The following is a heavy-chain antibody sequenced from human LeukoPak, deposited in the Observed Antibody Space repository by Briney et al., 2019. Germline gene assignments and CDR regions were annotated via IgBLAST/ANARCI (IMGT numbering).Heavy chain of an antibody. J-gene: IGHJ5*02. D-gene: IGHD6-13*01. CDR2: IGASGGTT. Sequence: PGGSLRLSCAASGXTFSSYAMSWVRQAPGKGLEWVSAIGASGGTTYYADSVKGRFTISRDNSQNTLYLQMNSLRAEDTAVYYCAKYTAATGTRWFDPWGQGTLVTVSS. CDR3: AKYTAATGTRWFDP. CDR1: GXTFSSYA. V-gene: IGHV3-23*01.